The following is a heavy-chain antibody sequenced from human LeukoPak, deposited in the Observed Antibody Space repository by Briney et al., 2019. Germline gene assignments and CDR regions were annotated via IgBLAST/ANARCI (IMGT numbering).Heavy chain of an antibody. CDR3: PRAPGAPGVRLFED. CDR1: GGSISSGDYS. J-gene: IGHJ4*02. CDR2: IYHSGST. D-gene: IGHD3-10*01. V-gene: IGHV4-30-4*01. Sequence: SETLSLTCTVSGGSISSGDYSWSWIRQHPGKGLEYIGYIYHSGSTYYNPSLRSRIIMSVDTSKSQFSLKVTSVTAADTAVYYWPRAPGAPGVRLFEDWGKGTLVFVSS.